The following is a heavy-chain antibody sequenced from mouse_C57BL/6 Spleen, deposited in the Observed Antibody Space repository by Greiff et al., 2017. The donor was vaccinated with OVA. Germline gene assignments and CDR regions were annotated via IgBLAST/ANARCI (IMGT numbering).Heavy chain of an antibody. V-gene: IGHV1-64*01. CDR2: IHPNSGST. CDR3: AGYGYDVSAY. Sequence: QVQLQQSGAELVKPGASVKLSCKASGYTFTSYWMHWVKQRPGQGLEWIGMIHPNSGSTNYNEKFKSKATLTVDKSSSTAYMQLSSLTSEDSAVYYCAGYGYDVSAYWGQGTLVTVSA. CDR1: GYTFTSYW. D-gene: IGHD2-2*01. J-gene: IGHJ3*01.